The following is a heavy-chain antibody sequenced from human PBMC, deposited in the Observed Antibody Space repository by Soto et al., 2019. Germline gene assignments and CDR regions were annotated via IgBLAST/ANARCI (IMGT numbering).Heavy chain of an antibody. Sequence: QVVLLQSGAEVKEPGSSVRVSCQVSGSNFNNFAFSWVRQAPGHGPEWMGGIVVDSNTAEYSQRFQDRVTITADTSTDTLYTELGSLTFEDTAVYYCARAIKRWEVNYYFDFWGQGTLVTVSS. CDR3: ARAIKRWEVNYYFDF. D-gene: IGHD1-26*01. CDR2: IVVDSNTA. J-gene: IGHJ4*02. CDR1: GSNFNNFA. V-gene: IGHV1-69*06.